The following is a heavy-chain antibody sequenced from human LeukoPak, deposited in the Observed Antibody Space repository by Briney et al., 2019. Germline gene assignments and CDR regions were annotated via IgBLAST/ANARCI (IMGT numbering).Heavy chain of an antibody. CDR2: INHSGST. CDR3: ARGPTYYDFWSGYYLDAFDI. CDR1: GGSFSGYY. D-gene: IGHD3-3*01. J-gene: IGHJ3*02. V-gene: IGHV4-34*01. Sequence: PSETLSLTCAVYGGSFSGYYWSWIRQPPGKGLEWIGEINHSGSTNYNPSLKSRVTISVDTSKNQFSLKLSSVTAAGTAVYYCARGPTYYDFWSGYYLDAFDIWGQGTMVTVSS.